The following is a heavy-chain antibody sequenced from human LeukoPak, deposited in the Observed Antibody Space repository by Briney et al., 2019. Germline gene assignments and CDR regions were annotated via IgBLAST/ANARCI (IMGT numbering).Heavy chain of an antibody. V-gene: IGHV3-48*01. CDR1: GFTFSSYS. CDR2: ISSSSSTI. CDR3: ARDETGDLLDY. Sequence: PGGSLRLSCAASGFTFSSYSMNWVRQAPGKGLEWVSYISSSSSTIYYADSVKGRFTISRDNAKNSLYLQMNSLRAEDTAVYYCARDETGDLLDYWGQGTLVTVSS. D-gene: IGHD7-27*01. J-gene: IGHJ4*02.